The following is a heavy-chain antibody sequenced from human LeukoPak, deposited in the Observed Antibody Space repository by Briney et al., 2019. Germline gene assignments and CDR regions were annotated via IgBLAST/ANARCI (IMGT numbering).Heavy chain of an antibody. CDR3: ARAEVYYYGMDV. Sequence: SVKVSCKASGGTFSSYTISWVRQVPGQGLEWMGRIIPILGIANYAQKFQGRVTITADKPTSTAYMELSSLRSEDTAVYYCARAEVYYYGMDVWGQGTTVTVSS. CDR2: IIPILGIA. CDR1: GGTFSSYT. V-gene: IGHV1-69*02. J-gene: IGHJ6*02.